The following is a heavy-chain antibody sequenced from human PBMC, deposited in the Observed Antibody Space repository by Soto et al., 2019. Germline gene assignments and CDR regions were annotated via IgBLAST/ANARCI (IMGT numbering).Heavy chain of an antibody. J-gene: IGHJ4*02. CDR2: IYYSGST. D-gene: IGHD2-15*01. Sequence: TSETLSLTCTVSGGSISSGSYYWSWIRQHPGKGLEWIGYIYYSGSTYYNPSLKSRVTISVDTSKNQFSLKLSSVTAADTAVYYCARDHGDCSGGSCYSVFDYWGQGTLVTVSS. CDR1: GGSISSGSYY. V-gene: IGHV4-31*03. CDR3: ARDHGDCSGGSCYSVFDY.